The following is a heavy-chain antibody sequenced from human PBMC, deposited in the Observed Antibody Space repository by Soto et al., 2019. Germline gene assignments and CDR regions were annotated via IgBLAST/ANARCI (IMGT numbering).Heavy chain of an antibody. CDR2: SRNKANRYTT. V-gene: IGHV3-72*01. CDR3: GKDLIHGAIHHQFDS. J-gene: IGHJ4*02. D-gene: IGHD2-8*01. CDR1: GFTFSDHY. Sequence: GGSLRLSCAASGFTFSDHYIGWVRQVPGKGLEWVGRSRNKANRYTTEYAASVKGRFTISRDDSMNSLFLQMNSLRTEDTAVYYCGKDLIHGAIHHQFDSLGQGNLVTVSS.